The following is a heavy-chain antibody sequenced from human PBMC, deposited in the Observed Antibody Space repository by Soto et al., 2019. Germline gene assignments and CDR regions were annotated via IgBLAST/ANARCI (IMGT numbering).Heavy chain of an antibody. J-gene: IGHJ4*02. CDR1: VFTFSNYG. CDR3: EQQAFEY. CDR2: VWLDGSNK. Sequence: GGSLRLSCASSVFTFSNYGMHWVRQAPGKGLEWVAFVWLDGSNKYYADSVRDRFTISRVNSKNTLYLQMNSLRAEDTAVYHCEQQAFEYWGQGTLVNVSS. V-gene: IGHV3-30*02.